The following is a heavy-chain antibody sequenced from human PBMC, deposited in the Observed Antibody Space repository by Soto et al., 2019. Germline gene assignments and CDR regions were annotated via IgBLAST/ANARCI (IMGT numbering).Heavy chain of an antibody. CDR3: AREETAWPLAYGLDV. J-gene: IGHJ6*02. CDR1: GFTFSTYS. CDR2: IGTRSDI. V-gene: IGHV3-21*02. Sequence: EVQLVESGGGLVKPGGSLRLSCVASGFTFSTYSMNWVRQAPGKGLEWVSTIGTRSDIYYAESVKGRFTISRDNAKNSLSLQMNSLRVEDTAVYYCAREETAWPLAYGLDVWGQGTAVTVSS. D-gene: IGHD2-21*02.